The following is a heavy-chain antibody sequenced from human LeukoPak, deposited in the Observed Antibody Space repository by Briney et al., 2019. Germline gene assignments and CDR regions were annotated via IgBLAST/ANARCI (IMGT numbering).Heavy chain of an antibody. CDR1: GFIHGDYS. D-gene: IGHD2-15*01. CDR3: NRWHISGVSYSNV. V-gene: IGHV3-49*04. CDR2: ISHRDGTI. Sequence: PGGPLRLPCTASGFIHGDYSMNWVRKAPGKAPEGVGFISHRDGTIEYAASVRGRFSISRDESNRIPYLQMNSLKTEGTAVYHCNRWHISGVSYSNVWGQGTLVTVSS. J-gene: IGHJ4*02.